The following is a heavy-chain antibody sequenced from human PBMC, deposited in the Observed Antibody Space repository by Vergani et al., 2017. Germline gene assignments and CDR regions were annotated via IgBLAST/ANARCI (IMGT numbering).Heavy chain of an antibody. Sequence: EVQLVQSGAEVKKPGESLRISCKASGYSFTSYWISWVRQMPGKGLEWMGRIDPSDSYTNYSPSFQGHVTISTDKSISTAYLQWSSLKASDTAMYYCARMRRDYSQPAGYFDLWGRGTLVTVSS. J-gene: IGHJ2*01. CDR1: GYSFTSYW. V-gene: IGHV5-10-1*03. CDR3: ARMRRDYSQPAGYFDL. CDR2: IDPSDSYT. D-gene: IGHD4-11*01.